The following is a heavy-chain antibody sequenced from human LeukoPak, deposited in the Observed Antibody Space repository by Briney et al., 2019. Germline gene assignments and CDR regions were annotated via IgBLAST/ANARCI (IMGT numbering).Heavy chain of an antibody. CDR3: TRGRVAARPYVYDY. D-gene: IGHD6-6*01. V-gene: IGHV3-53*01. CDR1: GFIVSGNY. CDR2: IYIGGNT. J-gene: IGHJ4*02. Sequence: GGSLRLSCAASGFIVSGNYMNWVRQAPGQGLEWVSAIYIGGNTYYADSVKGRFTISRDNSKNTLYLQMNSLRAEDSALYYCTRGRVAARPYVYDYWGQGVLVTVSS.